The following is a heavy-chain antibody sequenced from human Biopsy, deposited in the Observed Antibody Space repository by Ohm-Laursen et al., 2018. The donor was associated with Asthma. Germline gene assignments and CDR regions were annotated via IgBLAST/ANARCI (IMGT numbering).Heavy chain of an antibody. D-gene: IGHD3-3*01. Sequence: SLRLSCAVSGFTFSSYSMNWVRQAPGKGLEWVAVISYDGSNKYYADSVKGRFTISRDNSKNTLYLQMNSLRAEDTAVYYCASQSSGPDFWSGYYYFDYWGQGTLVTVSS. J-gene: IGHJ4*02. CDR3: ASQSSGPDFWSGYYYFDY. V-gene: IGHV3-30*03. CDR1: GFTFSSYS. CDR2: ISYDGSNK.